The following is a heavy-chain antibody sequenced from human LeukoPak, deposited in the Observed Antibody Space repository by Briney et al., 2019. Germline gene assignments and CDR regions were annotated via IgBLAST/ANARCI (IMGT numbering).Heavy chain of an antibody. Sequence: GGSLRLSCAASGFTFSSYGMHWVRQAPGKGLEWISYISISGDIVYYADSVKGRFTISRDNAKNSLWLQMNSLRAEDTAVYYCARDGVGADPGDAFDIWGQGTMVTVSS. V-gene: IGHV3-48*01. CDR3: ARDGVGADPGDAFDI. J-gene: IGHJ3*02. CDR1: GFTFSSYG. CDR2: ISISGDIV. D-gene: IGHD1-26*01.